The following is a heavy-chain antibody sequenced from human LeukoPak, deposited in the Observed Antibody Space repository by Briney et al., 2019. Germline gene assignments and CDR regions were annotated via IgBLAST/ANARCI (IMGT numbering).Heavy chain of an antibody. V-gene: IGHV4-34*01. CDR1: GGSFSGYY. Sequence: SETLSLTCAVYGGSFSGYYWSWIRQPPGKGLEWIGEINHSGSTNYNPSLKSRVTISVDTSKNQFSLKLSSVTAADTAVYYCARRYSYAAPYFDYWGQGTLVTASS. J-gene: IGHJ4*02. CDR3: ARRYSYAAPYFDY. D-gene: IGHD5-18*01. CDR2: INHSGST.